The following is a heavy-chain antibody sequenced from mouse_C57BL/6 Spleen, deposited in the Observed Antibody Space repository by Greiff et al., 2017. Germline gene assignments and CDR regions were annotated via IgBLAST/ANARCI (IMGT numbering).Heavy chain of an antibody. D-gene: IGHD1-1*01. J-gene: IGHJ1*03. Sequence: QVQLQQPGAELVKPGASVKMSCKASGYTFTSYWITWVKQRPGHGLEWIGDIYPGSGSTNYNEKFKSKATLTVDTSSSTAYMQLSSLTSEDSAVYYCASLYYGSRYWYFDVWGTGTTVTVSS. V-gene: IGHV1-55*01. CDR2: IYPGSGST. CDR3: ASLYYGSRYWYFDV. CDR1: GYTFTSYW.